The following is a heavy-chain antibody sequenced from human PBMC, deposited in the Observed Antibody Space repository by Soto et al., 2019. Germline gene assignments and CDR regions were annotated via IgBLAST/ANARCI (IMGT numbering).Heavy chain of an antibody. J-gene: IGHJ5*02. D-gene: IGHD2-2*01. CDR2: MNPNSGNT. CDR3: GRDIVVVPAADNWFDP. V-gene: IGHV1-8*01. CDR1: GYTITSYD. Sequence: GASVKVSCKASGYTITSYDINWVRQATGQGLEWMGWMNPNSGNTGYAQKFQGRVTMTRNTSISTAYMELSSLRSEDTAVYYCGRDIVVVPAADNWFDPWGQGTLVTVSS.